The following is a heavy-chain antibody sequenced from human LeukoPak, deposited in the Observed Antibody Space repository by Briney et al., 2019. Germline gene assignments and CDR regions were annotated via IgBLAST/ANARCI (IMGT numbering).Heavy chain of an antibody. CDR1: GGSISSYY. CDR3: ARHRDYDIYATFDY. V-gene: IGHV4-39*01. D-gene: IGHD3-9*01. CDR2: IYYSGST. J-gene: IGHJ4*02. Sequence: PSETLSLTCTVTGGSISSYYWGWIRQPPGKGLEWIGSIYYSGSTYYNPSLKSRVTISVDTSKNQFSLKLSSVTAADTAVYYCARHRDYDIYATFDYWGQGTLVTVSS.